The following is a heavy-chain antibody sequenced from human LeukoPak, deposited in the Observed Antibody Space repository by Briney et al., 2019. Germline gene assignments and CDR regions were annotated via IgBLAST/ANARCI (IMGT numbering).Heavy chain of an antibody. CDR1: GFTFSSYA. CDR3: AKVPPPTVTPGIKEPSDY. D-gene: IGHD4-17*01. Sequence: GGSLRLSCAASGFTFSSYAMSWVRQAPGKGLEWVSAISGSGGSTYYADSVKGRFTISRDNSKNTLYLQMNSLRAEDTAVYYCAKVPPPTVTPGIKEPSDYWGQGTLVTVSS. CDR2: ISGSGGST. V-gene: IGHV3-23*01. J-gene: IGHJ4*02.